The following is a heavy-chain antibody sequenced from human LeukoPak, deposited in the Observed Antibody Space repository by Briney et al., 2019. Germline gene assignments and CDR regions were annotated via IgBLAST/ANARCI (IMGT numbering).Heavy chain of an antibody. J-gene: IGHJ6*03. CDR1: GYTFTSYY. CDR3: ARGLILGDYYYMDV. CDR2: INPSGGST. V-gene: IGHV1-46*01. Sequence: ASVKVSCKASGYTFTSYYMHWVRQAPGQGLEWMGIINPSGGSTSYAQKFQGRVTMTTDTSTSTAYMELRSLRSDDTAVYYCARGLILGDYYYMDVWGKGTTVTVSS. D-gene: IGHD3-16*01.